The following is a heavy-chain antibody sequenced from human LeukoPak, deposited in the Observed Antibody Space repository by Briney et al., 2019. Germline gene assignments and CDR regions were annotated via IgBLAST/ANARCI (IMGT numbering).Heavy chain of an antibody. CDR1: GYTFNSYG. CDR3: ARAPSIRVITNFDY. D-gene: IGHD3-16*02. CDR2: INTYIGNT. J-gene: IGHJ4*02. V-gene: IGHV1-18*01. Sequence: ASVKVSCKASGYTFNSYGITWVRQAPGQGLEWMGWINTYIGNTNYAQKIQGRVTMTTDTSTSTVYMELRSLRSDDTAMYYCARAPSIRVITNFDYWGQGTLVTVSS.